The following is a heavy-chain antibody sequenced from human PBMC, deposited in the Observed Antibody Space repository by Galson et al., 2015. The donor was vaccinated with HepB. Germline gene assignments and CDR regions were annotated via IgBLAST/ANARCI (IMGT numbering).Heavy chain of an antibody. Sequence: SLRLSCAASGFTSNTYAMSRVRQAPGKGLEWVSSISGSGGSTYYADSVKGRFTISRDNSKHTLYLQMNSLRAEDTAVYYCAKEIPSSAEGGDAFDIWGQGTMVTVSS. D-gene: IGHD1-14*01. CDR3: AKEIPSSAEGGDAFDI. CDR2: ISGSGGST. CDR1: GFTSNTYA. V-gene: IGHV3-23*01. J-gene: IGHJ3*02.